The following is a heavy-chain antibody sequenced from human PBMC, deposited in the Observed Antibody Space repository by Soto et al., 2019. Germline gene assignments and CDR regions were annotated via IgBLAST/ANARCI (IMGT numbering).Heavy chain of an antibody. CDR2: IQGFGSYA. Sequence: EVRLVESGGGLVKSGGSLRLSCAGSGFSLSDYTINWVRQAPGRGLEWVSNIQGFGSYAWQIDSVQGRFTISRDNAKTSVYLQMTSLRVEDTAVYYCARAGITFVRGRIGGARYGLDVWGRGTTATVSS. CDR1: GFSLSDYT. CDR3: ARAGITFVRGRIGGARYGLDV. D-gene: IGHD3-16*01. J-gene: IGHJ6*02. V-gene: IGHV3-21*01.